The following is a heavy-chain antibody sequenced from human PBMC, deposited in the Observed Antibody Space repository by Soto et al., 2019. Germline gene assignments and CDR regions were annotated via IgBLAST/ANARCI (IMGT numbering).Heavy chain of an antibody. CDR2: IYYSGST. CDR1: GGSISSGGYY. Sequence: SETLSLTCTVSGGSISSGGYYWSWIRQHPGKGLEWIGYIYYSGSTSYNPSLKSRVTISVDTSKNQFSLKLSSVTAADTAVYYCARAAAAGHPVVPDYWGQGTLVTVSS. CDR3: ARAAAAGHPVVPDY. J-gene: IGHJ4*02. D-gene: IGHD6-13*01. V-gene: IGHV4-31*03.